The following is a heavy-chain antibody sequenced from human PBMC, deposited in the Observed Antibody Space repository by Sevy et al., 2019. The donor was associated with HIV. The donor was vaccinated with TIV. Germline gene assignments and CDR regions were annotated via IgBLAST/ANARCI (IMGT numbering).Heavy chain of an antibody. Sequence: GGSLRLSCAASGFTFSSYAMSWVRQAPGKGVEWVSAISGSGGSTYYADSVKGRFTISRDNSKNTLYLQMNSLRAEDTAVYYCAKDWPDYYDSSDSFDYWGQGTLVTVSS. V-gene: IGHV3-23*01. CDR3: AKDWPDYYDSSDSFDY. CDR2: ISGSGGST. J-gene: IGHJ4*02. D-gene: IGHD3-22*01. CDR1: GFTFSSYA.